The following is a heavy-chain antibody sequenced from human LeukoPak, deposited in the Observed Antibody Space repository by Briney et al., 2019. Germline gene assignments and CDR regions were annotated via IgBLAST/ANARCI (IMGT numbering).Heavy chain of an antibody. CDR2: VHHSGST. V-gene: IGHV4-38-2*01. CDR3: ARGPPYMTAWSRVDY. Sequence: SETLSLTCAVSGYSISSGYYWGWIRQPPGKGLERIGIVHHSGSTYYNPSLKSRVTISADTSKNPFSLNLSSVTAADTAVYYCARGPPYMTAWSRVDYWGQGTLATVSS. D-gene: IGHD1-1*01. J-gene: IGHJ4*02. CDR1: GYSISSGYY.